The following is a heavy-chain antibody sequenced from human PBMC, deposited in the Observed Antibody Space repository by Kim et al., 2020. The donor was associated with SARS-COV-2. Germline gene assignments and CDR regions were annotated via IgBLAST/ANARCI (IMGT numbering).Heavy chain of an antibody. CDR1: GGSIRTYY. CDR2: IFYSGNT. J-gene: IGHJ6*02. V-gene: IGHV4-59*01. CDR3: ARDKRIQKVVDFGELKGFYGMDV. Sequence: SETLSLTCTVSGGSIRTYYWNWVRQTPGKGLEWIGYIFYSGNTNYNPSLKSRVTISVDTAKNQFSLKLSSVTAADTATYYCARDKRIQKVVDFGELKGFYGMDVWGQGTTVTVSS. D-gene: IGHD3-10*01.